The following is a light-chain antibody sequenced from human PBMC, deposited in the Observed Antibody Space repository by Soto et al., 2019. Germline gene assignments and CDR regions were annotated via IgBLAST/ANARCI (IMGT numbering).Light chain of an antibody. CDR3: QQYNNWPLT. Sequence: EIVMTQSPATLSVFPGERATLSCRASQGVSSNLAWYQQKPGQAPTLLIYVASTRATGVPARFSGSGSGTDFTLTISSLQSEDFAVYYCQQYNNWPLTFGGGTKVEIK. CDR2: VAS. CDR1: QGVSSN. J-gene: IGKJ4*01. V-gene: IGKV3-15*01.